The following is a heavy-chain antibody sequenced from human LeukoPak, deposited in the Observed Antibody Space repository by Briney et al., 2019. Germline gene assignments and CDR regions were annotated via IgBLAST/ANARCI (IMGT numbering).Heavy chain of an antibody. D-gene: IGHD1-26*01. V-gene: IGHV1-2*02. Sequence: ASVKVSCKASGYTFTGYYMHWVRQAPGRGLEWMGWINPNSGGTNYAQKFQGRVTMTRDTSISTAYMELSRLRSDDTAVYYCARDHKELSYFDYWGQGTLVTVSS. J-gene: IGHJ4*02. CDR3: ARDHKELSYFDY. CDR2: INPNSGGT. CDR1: GYTFTGYY.